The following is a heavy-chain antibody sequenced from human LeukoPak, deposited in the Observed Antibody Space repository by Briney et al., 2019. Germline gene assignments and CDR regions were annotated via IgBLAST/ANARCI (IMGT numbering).Heavy chain of an antibody. Sequence: SETLSLTRTVSAGSIAGYYWNWIRQAPGKGLEWIGYIYSSGSTNYNPSLKSRVTISLDTSKNQVSLRLTSVTAADTAVYFCARGFDSKSTYFDYWGQGTLVAVSS. CDR1: AGSIAGYY. J-gene: IGHJ4*02. V-gene: IGHV4-59*01. D-gene: IGHD5-12*01. CDR2: IYSSGST. CDR3: ARGFDSKSTYFDY.